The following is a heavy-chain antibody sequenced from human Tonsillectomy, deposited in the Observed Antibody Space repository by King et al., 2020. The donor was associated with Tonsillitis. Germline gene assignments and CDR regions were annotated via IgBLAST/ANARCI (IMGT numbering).Heavy chain of an antibody. V-gene: IGHV4-59*01. Sequence: QLQESGPGLVKPSETLSLTCTVSGGSISSYYWIWIRQPPGKGLEWIGYIYYSGSTNYNPSLKSRVTISVDTSQNQFSLKLSSVTAADTAVYYCARGRCSGGSCYSDYWGQGTLVTVSS. CDR1: GGSISSYY. J-gene: IGHJ4*02. CDR3: ARGRCSGGSCYSDY. CDR2: IYYSGST. D-gene: IGHD2-15*01.